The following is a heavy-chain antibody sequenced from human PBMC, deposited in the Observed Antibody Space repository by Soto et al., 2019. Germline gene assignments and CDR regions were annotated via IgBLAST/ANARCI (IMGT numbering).Heavy chain of an antibody. V-gene: IGHV1-3*01. CDR2: INAGNGNT. Sequence: QVQLVQSGAEVKKPGASVKVSCKASGYTFNSYAIHWVRQAPGQRLEWMGWINAGNGNTKYSQKFQGRVTITRDTSASTAYMELSSLSSEDTAVYYCAKEMRVAATYYYYYVNVWGKGTTVTVSS. CDR1: GYTFNSYA. CDR3: AKEMRVAATYYYYYVNV. D-gene: IGHD2-15*01. J-gene: IGHJ6*03.